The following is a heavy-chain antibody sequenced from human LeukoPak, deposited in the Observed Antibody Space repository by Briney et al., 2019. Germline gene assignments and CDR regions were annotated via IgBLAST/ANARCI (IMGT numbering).Heavy chain of an antibody. D-gene: IGHD6-13*01. V-gene: IGHV3-33*03. CDR3: AKSSSSWMAAGMDV. J-gene: IGHJ6*02. CDR1: GFTFSSYG. Sequence: GRSLRLSCAASGFTFSSYGTHWVRQAPGKGLEWVAVIWYDGSNKYYADSVKGRFTISRDNAKNSLYLQMNSLRAEDTAVYYCAKSSSSWMAAGMDVWGQGTTVTVSS. CDR2: IWYDGSNK.